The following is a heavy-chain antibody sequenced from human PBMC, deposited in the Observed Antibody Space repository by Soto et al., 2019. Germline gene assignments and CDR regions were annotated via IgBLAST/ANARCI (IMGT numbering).Heavy chain of an antibody. CDR3: ASSKYDVVAGSVWFDP. V-gene: IGHV4-30-2*01. CDR1: GGSITSGGYS. J-gene: IGHJ5*02. D-gene: IGHD2-21*01. Sequence: QLQLQESGSGLVKPSETLSLNCAVSGGSITSGGYSWGWIRQPPGQGVEWMGYMYHSGNTYYNPPMKGRVSISLAHSRNQFSLRLNSVTAADTAVYFCASSKYDVVAGSVWFDPWGQGTLVTVSS. CDR2: MYHSGNT.